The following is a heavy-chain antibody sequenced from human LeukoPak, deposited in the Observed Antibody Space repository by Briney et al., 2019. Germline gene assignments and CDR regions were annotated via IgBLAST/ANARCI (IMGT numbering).Heavy chain of an antibody. Sequence: PSETLSLTCTVSGGSISSSNYYWGWIRQPPGKGLEWIGTIYYSGTTCYNPSLESRVTISEDTSKNQFSLTLRSVTAADTAVYYCARQISDYYYYYMDVWGKGTTVTVSS. CDR1: GGSISSSNYY. J-gene: IGHJ6*03. V-gene: IGHV4-39*01. D-gene: IGHD3-10*01. CDR2: IYYSGTT. CDR3: ARQISDYYYYYMDV.